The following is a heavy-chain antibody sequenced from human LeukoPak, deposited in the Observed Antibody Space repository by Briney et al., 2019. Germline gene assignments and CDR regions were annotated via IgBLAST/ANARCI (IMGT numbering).Heavy chain of an antibody. CDR1: GGSISSGGYY. J-gene: IGHJ4*02. CDR2: IYYIGST. CDR3: ARAPDFWSGPYYFDY. D-gene: IGHD3-3*01. V-gene: IGHV4-31*03. Sequence: SETLSLTCTVSGGSISSGGYYWSWLRQHPGTGLEWIGYIYYIGSTYYNPSLKSRVTISVDTSKNQFSQKLSSVTAADTAVYYCARAPDFWSGPYYFDYWGQGTLVTVSS.